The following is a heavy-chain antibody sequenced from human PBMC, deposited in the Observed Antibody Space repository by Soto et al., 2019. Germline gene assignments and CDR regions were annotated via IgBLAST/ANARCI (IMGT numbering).Heavy chain of an antibody. CDR3: ARGPTNPHIVVVTALDY. Sequence: QVQLQQWGAGLLKPSETLSLTCAVYGGSFSGYYWSWIRQPPGKGLEWIGEINHSGSTNYNPSLKSRVTISVDTSKNQFSLKLSSVTAADTAVYYCARGPTNPHIVVVTALDYWGQGTLVTVSS. V-gene: IGHV4-34*01. CDR2: INHSGST. D-gene: IGHD2-21*02. J-gene: IGHJ4*02. CDR1: GGSFSGYY.